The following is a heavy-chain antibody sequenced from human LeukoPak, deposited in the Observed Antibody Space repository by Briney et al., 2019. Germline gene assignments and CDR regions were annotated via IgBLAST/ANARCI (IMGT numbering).Heavy chain of an antibody. CDR2: ISYDGSNK. D-gene: IGHD1-1*01. CDR3: ARDQERGYSFSFA. J-gene: IGHJ4*02. Sequence: GRSLRLSCAASGFTFSSYAMHWVRQAPGKGLEWVAVISYDGSNKYYADSVKGRFTVSRDNSKNTLYLQMNSLRAEDTAVYYCARDQERGYSFSFAWGQGTLVTVSS. V-gene: IGHV3-30-3*01. CDR1: GFTFSSYA.